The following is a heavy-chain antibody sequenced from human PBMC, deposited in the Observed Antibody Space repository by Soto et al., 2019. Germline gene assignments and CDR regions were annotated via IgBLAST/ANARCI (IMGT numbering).Heavy chain of an antibody. J-gene: IGHJ5*01. D-gene: IGHD6-25*01. Sequence: QVQLVQSRAEVKSPGASVKVSCRPSGYTFTDNYIHWVRQAPGQGLEWMGWTATRTGDTRFAQKFQGRVTMTRDTSISTAYMELTTLTLDDAAVYYCARGSGSSWFDSWGQGTQVAVSS. CDR2: TATRTGDT. CDR3: ARGSGSSWFDS. CDR1: GYTFTDNY. V-gene: IGHV1-2*02.